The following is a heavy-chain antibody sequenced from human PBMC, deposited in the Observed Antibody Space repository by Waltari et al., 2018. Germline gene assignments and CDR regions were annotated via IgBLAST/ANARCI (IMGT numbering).Heavy chain of an antibody. CDR3: TRRYTRRDYSPFDF. D-gene: IGHD4-4*01. CDR2: IYRSGTT. Sequence: QVQLQESGPGLVRPSEILSLTCGVSGYSISSGYYWGWIRQPPGKGLGWIGSIYRSGTTYYNPSRESRVTMSVDTSKNQFSLKMSPVTAADTAVYYCTRRYTRRDYSPFDFWGQGTLVTVSS. J-gene: IGHJ4*02. CDR1: GYSISSGYY. V-gene: IGHV4-38-2*01.